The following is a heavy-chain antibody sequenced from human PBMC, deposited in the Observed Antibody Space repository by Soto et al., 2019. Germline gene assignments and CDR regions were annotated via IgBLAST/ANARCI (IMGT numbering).Heavy chain of an antibody. J-gene: IGHJ4*02. CDR1: GYTFTSYD. D-gene: IGHD6-13*01. Sequence: ASVKVSCKASGYTFTSYDINWVRQATGQGLEWMGWMNPNSGNTGYAQKFQGRVTMTRNTSISTAYMELSSLRSEDTAVYYCARGRGSWKTFDYWGQGTLVTVSS. V-gene: IGHV1-8*01. CDR3: ARGRGSWKTFDY. CDR2: MNPNSGNT.